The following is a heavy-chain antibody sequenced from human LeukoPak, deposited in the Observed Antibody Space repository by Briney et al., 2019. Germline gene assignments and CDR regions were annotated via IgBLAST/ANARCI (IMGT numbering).Heavy chain of an antibody. CDR1: GFTFSSCW. Sequence: PGGSLRLSCAASGFTFSSCWMHWVRQAPGKGLVWVSHINSDGSSTIYADSVKGRFTISRDNAKNTLYLQMNSLRAEDTAVYYCARRGGTASYYYYYYMDVWGKGTTVTVSS. J-gene: IGHJ6*03. V-gene: IGHV3-74*01. CDR2: INSDGSST. CDR3: ARRGGTASYYYYYYMDV.